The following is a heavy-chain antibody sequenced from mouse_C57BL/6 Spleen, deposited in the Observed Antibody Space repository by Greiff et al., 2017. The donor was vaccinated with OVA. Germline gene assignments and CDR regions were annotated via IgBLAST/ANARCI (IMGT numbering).Heavy chain of an antibody. D-gene: IGHD3-1*01. V-gene: IGHV3-6*01. CDR3: AREGSDV. CDR1: GYAITSCYY. CDR2: ISYDGSN. Sequence: EVQLQQSGPGLVKPSQSLSLTCSVTGYAITSCYYWNWIRQLPGNKLEWMGYISYDGSNNYNPSLKNRISITRDTSKNQFFLKLNSLTTEDTATYYCAREGSDVWGTGTTVTVSS. J-gene: IGHJ1*03.